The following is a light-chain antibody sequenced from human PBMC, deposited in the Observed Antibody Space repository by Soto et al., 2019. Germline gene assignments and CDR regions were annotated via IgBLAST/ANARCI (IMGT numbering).Light chain of an antibody. CDR3: QQYDSLWT. V-gene: IGKV1-5*01. Sequence: DIQMTQSPSTLSASVGDRVTITCRASQSISGYLAWYQQRPGKAPQLLIYDASSLQTGVPSRFSGSGSGTEFTLIISSLQPDDFATYYCQQYDSLWTFGQGTKV. J-gene: IGKJ1*01. CDR2: DAS. CDR1: QSISGY.